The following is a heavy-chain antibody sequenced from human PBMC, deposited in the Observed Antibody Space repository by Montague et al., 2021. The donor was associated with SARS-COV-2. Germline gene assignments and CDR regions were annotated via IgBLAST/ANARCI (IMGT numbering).Heavy chain of an antibody. CDR1: GFTFSSYA. CDR2: ISYDGSNK. Sequence: SLRLSCAASGFTFSSYAMHWVRQAPGKGLEWVAVISYDGSNKYYVDSVKGRFTISRDNSKNTLYLQMNSLRAEDTAVYYCAREGLGNYYDSSGYYPFDYWGQATLVTVSS. CDR3: AREGLGNYYDSSGYYPFDY. V-gene: IGHV3-30*04. D-gene: IGHD3-22*01. J-gene: IGHJ4*02.